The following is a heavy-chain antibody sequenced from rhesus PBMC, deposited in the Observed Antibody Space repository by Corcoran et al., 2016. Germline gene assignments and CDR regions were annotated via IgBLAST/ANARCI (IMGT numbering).Heavy chain of an antibody. CDR3: ARTTELGIPFDY. J-gene: IGHJ4*01. D-gene: IGHD5-42*01. Sequence: QLQLQESGPGLVKPSETLSLTCAVSGGSISSDYWSWIRQPPGKGREWIGRISGRGANTDYNPSLQSRVTISIATSKNQFSLRLRSVTAADTAVYYCARTTELGIPFDYWGQGVQVTVSS. CDR2: ISGRGANT. V-gene: IGHV4-173*01. CDR1: GGSISSDY.